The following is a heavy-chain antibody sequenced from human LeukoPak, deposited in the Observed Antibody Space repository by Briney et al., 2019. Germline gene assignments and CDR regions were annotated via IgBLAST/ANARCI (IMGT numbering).Heavy chain of an antibody. D-gene: IGHD5-12*01. J-gene: IGHJ5*02. Sequence: SVKVSCKAFGATLNICHAFIWARPAPGQGLQWMGRIIPFLGEVNYAQNFQGRVSFTADKSTATMYMEMKSLRLDDTAIYYCSPCGHAYDWFGPWGQGTLVTVSS. CDR1: GATLNICHA. CDR3: SPCGHAYDWFGP. V-gene: IGHV1-69*04. CDR2: IIPFLGEV.